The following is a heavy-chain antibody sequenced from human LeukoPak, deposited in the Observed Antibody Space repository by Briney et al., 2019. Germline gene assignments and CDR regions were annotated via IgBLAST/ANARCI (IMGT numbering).Heavy chain of an antibody. CDR1: GFTFSSYA. D-gene: IGHD4-23*01. Sequence: PGGSLRLSCAASGFTFSSYAMHWVRQAPGKGLEWVAVISYDGSNKYYADSVKGRFTISRDNSKNTLYLQMNSLRAEDTAVYYCAREYYGGKTHNWYFDLWGRGTLVTVSS. CDR3: AREYYGGKTHNWYFDL. V-gene: IGHV3-30-3*01. CDR2: ISYDGSNK. J-gene: IGHJ2*01.